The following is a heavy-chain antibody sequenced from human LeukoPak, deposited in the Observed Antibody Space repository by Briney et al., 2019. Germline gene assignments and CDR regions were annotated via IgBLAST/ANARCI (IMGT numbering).Heavy chain of an antibody. D-gene: IGHD3-9*01. CDR2: LYYAGST. J-gene: IGHJ4*02. V-gene: IGHV4-39*02. Sequence: IPSETLSLTCSVSGGSISTSSQYWVWIRQTPGKGLEWIGSLYYAGSTYNNPSLESRVTISIDTSKNQFSLRLTSVTAADTAVYFCARDARLRYFDWPRKLIPYYFDYWGQGTLVTVSS. CDR1: GGSISTSSQY. CDR3: ARDARLRYFDWPRKLIPYYFDY.